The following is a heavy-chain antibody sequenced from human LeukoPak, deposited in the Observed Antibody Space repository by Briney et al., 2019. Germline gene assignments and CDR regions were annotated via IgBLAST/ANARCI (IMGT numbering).Heavy chain of an antibody. CDR1: GYTFTSYG. CDR2: ISAYNGNT. Sequence: LGASVKVSCKASGYTFTSYGISWVRQAPGQGLEWMGWISAYNGNTNYAQKLQGRVTMTTDTSTSTAYMELRSLRSDDTAVYYCARLFSYSRGGGYYGMDVWGQGTTVTVSS. CDR3: ARLFSYSRGGGYYGMDV. J-gene: IGHJ6*02. D-gene: IGHD4-11*01. V-gene: IGHV1-18*01.